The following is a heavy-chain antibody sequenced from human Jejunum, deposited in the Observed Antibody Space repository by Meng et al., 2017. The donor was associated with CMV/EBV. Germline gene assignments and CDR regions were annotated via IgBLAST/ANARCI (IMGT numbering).Heavy chain of an antibody. CDR1: GFSFSSYW. CDR2: INTDGRTT. CDR3: ARDVGGGDSA. V-gene: IGHV3-74*01. J-gene: IGHJ5*02. D-gene: IGHD4-17*01. Sequence: EVQLVESGGGLVQPGGSLRLSCAASGFSFSSYWMHWVRQVPGRGLVWVSRINTDGRTTYYADAVRGRFTISRDNTKNTLYLLMNTLRAEDTVVYYCARDVGGGDSAWGQGTLVTVSS.